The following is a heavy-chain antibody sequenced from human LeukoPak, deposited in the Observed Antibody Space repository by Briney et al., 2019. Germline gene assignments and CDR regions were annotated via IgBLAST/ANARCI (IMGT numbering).Heavy chain of an antibody. CDR3: ARVFGGTTYNWFDP. CDR2: INHSGST. J-gene: IGHJ5*02. CDR1: GGSFSGNY. Sequence: SSETLSLTCAVYGGSFSGNYWSWIRQPPGKGLEWIGEINHSGSTNYNPSLKSRVTISVDTSKNQFSLKLSSVTAADTAVYYCARVFGGTTYNWFDPWGQGTLVTVSS. V-gene: IGHV4-34*01. D-gene: IGHD2/OR15-2a*01.